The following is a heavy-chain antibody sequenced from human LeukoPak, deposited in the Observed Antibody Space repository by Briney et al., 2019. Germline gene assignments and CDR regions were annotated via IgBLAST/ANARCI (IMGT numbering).Heavy chain of an antibody. CDR1: GYIFIDYY. J-gene: IGHJ4*02. Sequence: ASVKVSCKASGYIFIDYYMHWVRQAPGQGLEWMGRINPNSGGTNYAQKFQGRVTMTRDTSISTAYVELSRLTSDDMAVYYCARDFKGGYQLLYGIDYWGQGTLVTVSS. CDR3: ARDFKGGYQLLYGIDY. CDR2: INPNSGGT. V-gene: IGHV1-2*06. D-gene: IGHD2-2*02.